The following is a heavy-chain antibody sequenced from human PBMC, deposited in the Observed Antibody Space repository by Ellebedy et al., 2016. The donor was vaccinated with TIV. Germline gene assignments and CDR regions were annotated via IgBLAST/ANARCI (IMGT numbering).Heavy chain of an antibody. D-gene: IGHD3-22*01. J-gene: IGHJ4*02. CDR1: GYTFTSYD. CDR2: MNPHGGST. V-gene: IGHV1-8*01. CDR3: ARSYRESSGYYRFDN. Sequence: ASVKVSCKASGYTFTSYDINWVRQATGQGLEWMGWMNPHGGSTGYAQKFQGRVTMTRNTSISTAYMELSSLGSEDTAVYYCARSYRESSGYYRFDNWGQGTLLTVSS.